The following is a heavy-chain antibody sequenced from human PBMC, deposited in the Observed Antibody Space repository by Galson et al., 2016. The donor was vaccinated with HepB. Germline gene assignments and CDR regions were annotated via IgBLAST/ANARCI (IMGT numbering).Heavy chain of an antibody. CDR1: GGSLSGYY. D-gene: IGHD3-10*02. Sequence: ETLSLTCTVYGGSLSGYYWTWIRQPPGKGLEWIAEINHAGSTNYNPSLQSRVTISVDTSKNHFSLELTSVTAADTAVYYCARGKSVRVVGYYYYYGMDFWGQGTTVTVS. J-gene: IGHJ6*02. V-gene: IGHV4-34*01. CDR3: ARGKSVRVVGYYYYYGMDF. CDR2: INHAGST.